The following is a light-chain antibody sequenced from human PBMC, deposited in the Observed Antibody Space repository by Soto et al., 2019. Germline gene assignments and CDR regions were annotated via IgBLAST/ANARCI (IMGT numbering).Light chain of an antibody. J-gene: IGKJ1*01. CDR2: GAS. V-gene: IGKV3-15*01. CDR3: QQYNNWPPNT. Sequence: EIVMTQSPATLSVSPGERATLSCRASQSVSSNLAGYQQKPGQAPRLLIYGASTRATGIPARFSGSGSGTEFTLTISSLQSEDFAVYYCQQYNNWPPNTFGQGTKVDIK. CDR1: QSVSSN.